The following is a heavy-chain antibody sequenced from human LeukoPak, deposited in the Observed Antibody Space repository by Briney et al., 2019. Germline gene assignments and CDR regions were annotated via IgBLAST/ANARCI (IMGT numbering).Heavy chain of an antibody. D-gene: IGHD5/OR15-5a*01. Sequence: PSETLSLTCSVSGGSISTYYWSWIRQPAGKGLEWIGRISSSGSTNYNPSLESRVTMSVDTSKNQFSLKVTSVTAADTAVYYCARDSASTGRYFDLWGRGTLVTVSS. J-gene: IGHJ2*01. CDR3: ARDSASTGRYFDL. CDR1: GGSISTYY. CDR2: ISSSGST. V-gene: IGHV4-4*07.